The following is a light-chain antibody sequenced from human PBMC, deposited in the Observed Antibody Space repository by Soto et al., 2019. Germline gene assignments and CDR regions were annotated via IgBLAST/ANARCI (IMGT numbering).Light chain of an antibody. CDR3: QQHHDFPYT. J-gene: IGKJ2*01. V-gene: IGKV1-33*01. CDR2: DAS. CDR1: QDIQNY. Sequence: DIRMTQSPSSLSASVGDRVTITCQASQDIQNYINWYQHTPGKAPKLLIFDASNLQPGVASRFSGRASGTDFFLTISSLHPEDFATYFCQQHHDFPYTFGQGTKLDIK.